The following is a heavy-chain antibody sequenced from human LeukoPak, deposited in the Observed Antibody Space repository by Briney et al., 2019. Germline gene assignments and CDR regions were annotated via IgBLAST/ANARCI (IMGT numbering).Heavy chain of an antibody. V-gene: IGHV3-21*01. D-gene: IGHD3-9*01. CDR1: GFTFSSYS. J-gene: IGHJ6*03. CDR2: ISSSSSYI. CDR3: ARAPDILTGWIPGSYYYYMDV. Sequence: GGSLRLSCAASGFTFSSYSMNWVRQAPGKGLEWVSSISSSSSYIYYADSVKGRFTISRDNAKNSLYLQMNSLRAEDTAVYYCARAPDILTGWIPGSYYYYMDVWGKGTTVTVSS.